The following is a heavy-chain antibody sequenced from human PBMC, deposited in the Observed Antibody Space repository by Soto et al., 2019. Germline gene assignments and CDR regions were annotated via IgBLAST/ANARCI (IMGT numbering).Heavy chain of an antibody. CDR2: INHRGST. V-gene: IGHV4-34*01. CDR1: GGSFSGYY. D-gene: IGHD3-16*02. Sequence: QVQLQQWGAGLLKPSETLSLTCAVYGGSFSGYYWSWIRQPPGKGLEWIGEINHRGSTNYNPSLKSRVTISVDTSKNQFSLKLSSVTAADTAVYYCARGNYDYIWGSYRYTSYYFDYWGQGTLVTVSS. CDR3: ARGNYDYIWGSYRYTSYYFDY. J-gene: IGHJ4*02.